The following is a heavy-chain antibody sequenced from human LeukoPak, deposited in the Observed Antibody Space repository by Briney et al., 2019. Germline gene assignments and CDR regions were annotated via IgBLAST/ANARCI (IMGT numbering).Heavy chain of an antibody. CDR3: ARDPNGDYIGAFDF. D-gene: IGHD4-17*01. Sequence: PGGSLRLSCIASGVTFRNFAMMWVRQAPGKGLEWVSAIHAGGDSTVYADAVRGRFTISRDNSNNALYLQMNELRADDTAVYYCARDPNGDYIGAFDFWGQGTMVTVS. CDR1: GVTFRNFA. V-gene: IGHV3-23*01. CDR2: IHAGGDST. J-gene: IGHJ3*01.